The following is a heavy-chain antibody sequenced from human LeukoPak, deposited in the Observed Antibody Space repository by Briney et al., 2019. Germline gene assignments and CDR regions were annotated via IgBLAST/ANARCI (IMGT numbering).Heavy chain of an antibody. J-gene: IGHJ6*03. Sequence: PSETLSLTCTVSGGSISSGDYCWSWIRQPPGKGLEWVANIKQDGSEKYYVDSVKGRFTISRDNAKNSLYLQMNSLRAEDTAVYYCAREEKFYSSWAYYYYYYMDVWGKGTTVTVSS. CDR1: GGSISSGDYC. V-gene: IGHV3-7*01. CDR2: IKQDGSEK. CDR3: AREEKFYSSWAYYYYYYMDV. D-gene: IGHD4-11*01.